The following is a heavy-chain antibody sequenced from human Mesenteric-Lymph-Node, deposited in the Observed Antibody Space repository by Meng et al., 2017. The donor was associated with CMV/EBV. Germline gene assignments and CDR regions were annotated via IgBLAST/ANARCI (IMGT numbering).Heavy chain of an antibody. Sequence: SETLSLTCSVSGVSISSSGYYWGWTRQPPGKGLEWIGNVYDGGKTYYNPSLKSRITISLDTTKSQFSLKLSSVTAADTAVYYCSRDEGEYRVYSRLDWSQGTLVTVSS. CDR1: GVSISSSGYY. CDR2: VYDGGKT. CDR3: SRDEGEYRVYSRLD. D-gene: IGHD6-13*01. J-gene: IGHJ4*02. V-gene: IGHV4-39*07.